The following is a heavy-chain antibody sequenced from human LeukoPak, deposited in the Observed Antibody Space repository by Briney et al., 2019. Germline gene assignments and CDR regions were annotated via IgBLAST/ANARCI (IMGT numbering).Heavy chain of an antibody. CDR2: INSDGSST. V-gene: IGHV3-74*01. J-gene: IGHJ4*02. CDR3: GREWGRSGWTDN. Sequence: PGGSLRLSCEASKFTFSNSWMHWVRQAPGKGLVWVSRINSDGSSTTYADFVKGRFTISRDNANNTVYLQMNSLRADDTAVYYCGREWGRSGWTDNWGQGTLVTVSS. CDR1: KFTFSNSW. D-gene: IGHD6-19*01.